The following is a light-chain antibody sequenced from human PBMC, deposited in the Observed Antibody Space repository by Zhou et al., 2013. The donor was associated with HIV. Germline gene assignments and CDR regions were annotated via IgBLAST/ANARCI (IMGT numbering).Light chain of an antibody. CDR1: QSISSW. CDR3: QQYNSYSPRR. V-gene: IGKV1-5*03. Sequence: DIQMTQSPSTLSASVGDRVTITCRASQSISSWLAWYQQKPGKAPKLLIYKASSLESGVPSRFSGSGSGTESTLTISSLQPDDFATYYCQQYNSYSPRRFGQGTKLEIK. J-gene: IGKJ2*03. CDR2: KAS.